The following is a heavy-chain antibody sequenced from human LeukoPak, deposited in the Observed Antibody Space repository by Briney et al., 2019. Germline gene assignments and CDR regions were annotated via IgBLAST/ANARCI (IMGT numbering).Heavy chain of an antibody. Sequence: ASVKVSCKASGYTFTSYDINWVRQAPGQGLEWMGWISAYNGDTNYAQKLQGGVTMTTDTSTSTAYMELRSLRSDDTAVYYCARDPSNSSGRYVLFDYWGQGTLVTVSS. D-gene: IGHD6-19*01. CDR2: ISAYNGDT. CDR3: ARDPSNSSGRYVLFDY. CDR1: GYTFTSYD. J-gene: IGHJ4*02. V-gene: IGHV1-18*01.